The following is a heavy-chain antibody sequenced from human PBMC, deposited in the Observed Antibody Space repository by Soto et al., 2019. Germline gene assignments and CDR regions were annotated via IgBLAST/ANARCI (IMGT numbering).Heavy chain of an antibody. CDR1: GNSVSSNSSA. Sequence: SQTLSLTCAISGNSVSSNSSAWNWIRQSPSRGLEWLGRAYYRSQWYYDSAVSVRSRKTVIPDTSKNQFSLQLNSVTPEDTAVNYCTKQKGDSRTYNGMEVWGQGTTVTVSS. CDR3: TKQKGDSRTYNGMEV. J-gene: IGHJ6*01. CDR2: AYYRSQWYY. D-gene: IGHD2-21*02. V-gene: IGHV6-1*01.